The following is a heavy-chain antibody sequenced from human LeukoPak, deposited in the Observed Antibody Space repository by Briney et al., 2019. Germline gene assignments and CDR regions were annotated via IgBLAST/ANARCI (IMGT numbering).Heavy chain of an antibody. Sequence: GGSLRLSCAASGFTFSSYAMSWVRQAPGKGLEWVSAISGSGGSTYYADSVKGRFTISRDNSKNTLYLQMNSLRAEDTAVYYCARVELYDSSGHNYDYWGQGTLVTVSS. J-gene: IGHJ4*02. CDR3: ARVELYDSSGHNYDY. CDR2: ISGSGGST. CDR1: GFTFSSYA. V-gene: IGHV3-23*01. D-gene: IGHD3-22*01.